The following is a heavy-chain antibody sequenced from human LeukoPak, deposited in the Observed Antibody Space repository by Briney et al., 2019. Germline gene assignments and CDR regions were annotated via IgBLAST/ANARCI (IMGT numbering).Heavy chain of an antibody. CDR2: IHANSGKA. D-gene: IGHD4-23*01. J-gene: IGHJ4*02. V-gene: IGHV1-8*01. CDR1: VHTFRDYE. Sequence: ASVKVSCKTSVHTFRDYEINWVRPAPGLGLEWVAWIHANSGKAGSAQKFQGRVTLPRNTKTEAAFMELSGLTSDDSATYFCARGHYGGNRYFDNWGQGTLVTVSS. CDR3: ARGHYGGNRYFDN.